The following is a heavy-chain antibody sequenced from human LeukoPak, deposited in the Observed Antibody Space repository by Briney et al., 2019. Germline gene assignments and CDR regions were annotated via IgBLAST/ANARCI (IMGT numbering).Heavy chain of an antibody. J-gene: IGHJ4*02. D-gene: IGHD3-22*01. V-gene: IGHV1-8*02. CDR1: GYTFTSYD. CDR2: MNPNSGNT. CDR3: ATSYYYDGSDYYRTDY. Sequence: ASVKVSCKASGYTFTSYDINWVRQATGQGLEWMGWMNPNSGNTGYAQKFQGRVTMTEDTSTDTAYMELSSLRSEDTAVYYCATSYYYDGSDYYRTDYWGQGTLVTVSS.